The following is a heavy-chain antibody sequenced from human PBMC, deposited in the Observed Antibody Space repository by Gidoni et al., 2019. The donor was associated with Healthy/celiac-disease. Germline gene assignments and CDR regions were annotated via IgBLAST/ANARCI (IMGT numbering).Heavy chain of an antibody. CDR3: ASAYSSGYDY. D-gene: IGHD3-22*01. J-gene: IGHJ4*02. Sequence: QRQLQESAPGLVKPSETPSLTCHVSDGSISSSSYYGGWIRQPPGKGLEWIGSIYYSGSTYYNPSLTSRVTISVDTSKNQFSLKLSSVTAADTAVYYCASAYSSGYDYWGQGTLVTVSS. V-gene: IGHV4-39*01. CDR2: IYYSGST. CDR1: DGSISSSSYY.